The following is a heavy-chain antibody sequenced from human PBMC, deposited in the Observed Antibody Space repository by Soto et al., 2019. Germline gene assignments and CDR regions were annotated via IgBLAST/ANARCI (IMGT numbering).Heavy chain of an antibody. CDR2: RYYSGST. D-gene: IGHD3-10*01. CDR3: ARLPPMVRGVPIRNDYYYGMDG. Sequence: SETRPLTYTVSGGSIIRRRYYWGRIRQPPGNGLEWIGSRYYSGSTYHNPSLKSRVTISVDTSKNQFGLKLSSVTAADTAVYYCARLPPMVRGVPIRNDYYYGMDGWGQGTTVT. V-gene: IGHV4-39*01. J-gene: IGHJ6*02. CDR1: GGSIIRRRYY.